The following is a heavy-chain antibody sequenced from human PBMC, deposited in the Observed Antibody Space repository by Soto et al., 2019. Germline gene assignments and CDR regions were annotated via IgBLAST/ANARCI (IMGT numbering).Heavy chain of an antibody. V-gene: IGHV3-23*01. D-gene: IGHD2-2*01. CDR1: GFTFSSYA. CDR2: ISGSGGST. J-gene: IGHJ6*02. CDR3: AKDIVVVPAASTYYYYYYGMDV. Sequence: GGSLRLSCAASGFTFSSYAMSWVRQAPGKGLEWVSAISGSGGSTYYADSVKGRFTISRDNSKNTLYLQMNSLRAEDTAVYYCAKDIVVVPAASTYYYYYYGMDVWGQGTMVTVS.